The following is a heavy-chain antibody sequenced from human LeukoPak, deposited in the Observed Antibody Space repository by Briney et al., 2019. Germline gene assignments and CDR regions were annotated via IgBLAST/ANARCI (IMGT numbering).Heavy chain of an antibody. V-gene: IGHV3-21*01. J-gene: IGHJ4*02. CDR3: ARDLSYDFWSGYFGNDY. D-gene: IGHD3-3*01. Sequence: GGSLRLSCAASGFTFSSYSMNWVRQAPGKGLEWVSSISSSSSYIYYADSVKGRFTISRDNAKNSLYQQMNSLRAEDTAVYYCARDLSYDFWSGYFGNDYWGQGTLVTVSS. CDR2: ISSSSSYI. CDR1: GFTFSSYS.